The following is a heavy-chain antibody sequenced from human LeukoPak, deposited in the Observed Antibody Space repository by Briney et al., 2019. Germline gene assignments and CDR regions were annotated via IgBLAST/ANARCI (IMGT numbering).Heavy chain of an antibody. CDR2: IYTSGST. CDR1: GGSISSYY. Sequence: SETLSLTCAVSGGSISSYYWSWIRQPAGKGLEWIGRIYTSGSTNYNPSLKSRVTMSVDTSKNQFSLKLSSVTAADTAVYYCARDAPKGSRTLGLSYYYGMDVWGQGTTVTVSS. J-gene: IGHJ6*02. V-gene: IGHV4-4*07. CDR3: ARDAPKGSRTLGLSYYYGMDV. D-gene: IGHD1-1*01.